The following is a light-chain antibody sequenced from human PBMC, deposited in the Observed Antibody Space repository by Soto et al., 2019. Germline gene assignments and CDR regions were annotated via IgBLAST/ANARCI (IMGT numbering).Light chain of an antibody. CDR3: QQSRDWYT. CDR2: DAS. V-gene: IGKV3-11*01. J-gene: IGKJ2*01. CDR1: QNINSY. Sequence: IVLIQSPATLSLSPGERATLSCRATQNINSYLAWYQQKPGQAPRLLIYDASNRATGIPARFRGSGSGTDFTLTISSLESEDSAVYYCQQSRDWYTFGQGTKLEIK.